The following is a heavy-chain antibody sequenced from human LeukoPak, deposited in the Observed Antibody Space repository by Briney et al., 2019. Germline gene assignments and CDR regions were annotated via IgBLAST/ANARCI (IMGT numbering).Heavy chain of an antibody. J-gene: IGHJ4*02. CDR3: AKDLVGTMIVEIDY. V-gene: IGHV3-30*18. CDR1: GFTFSSYG. Sequence: GRSLRLSCAASGFTFSSYGMHWVRQAPGKGLEWVAVISYDGSNKYYADSVKGRFTISRDNSKNTLYLQMNSLRAEDTAVYYCAKDLVGTMIVEIDYWGQGTLVTVSS. CDR2: ISYDGSNK. D-gene: IGHD3-22*01.